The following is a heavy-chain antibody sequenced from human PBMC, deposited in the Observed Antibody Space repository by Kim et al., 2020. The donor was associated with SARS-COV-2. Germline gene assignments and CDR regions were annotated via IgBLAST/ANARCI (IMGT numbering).Heavy chain of an antibody. D-gene: IGHD2-2*01. CDR3: AKVEGSCSGTSCSGDY. V-gene: IGHV3-23*01. CDR2: MSGSSGST. CDR1: GFTFSSYA. J-gene: IGHJ4*02. Sequence: GGSLRLSCAASGFTFSSYAMSWVRQAPGKGLEWISAMSGSSGSTYYADSVKGRFTISRDNSKNTLYLQMNSLRAEDKDIYYCAKVEGSCSGTSCSGDYWGQGTRVTVSS.